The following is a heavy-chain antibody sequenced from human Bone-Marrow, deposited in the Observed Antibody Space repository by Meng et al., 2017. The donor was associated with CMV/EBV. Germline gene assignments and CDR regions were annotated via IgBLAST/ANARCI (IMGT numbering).Heavy chain of an antibody. D-gene: IGHD2-2*01. Sequence: SVKVSCKASGGTFSSYAISWVRQAPGQGLEWMGGIIPILGIANYAQKFQGRVTITADKSTSTAYMELSSLRSEDTAVYYCARGGYCSSTSCYGRRYYFDYWGQGTRVTVSS. V-gene: IGHV1-69*10. CDR1: GGTFSSYA. CDR3: ARGGYCSSTSCYGRRYYFDY. CDR2: IIPILGIA. J-gene: IGHJ4*02.